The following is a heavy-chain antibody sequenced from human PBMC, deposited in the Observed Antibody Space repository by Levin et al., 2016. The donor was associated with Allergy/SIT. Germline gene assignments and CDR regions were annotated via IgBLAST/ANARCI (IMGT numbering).Heavy chain of an antibody. CDR3: ARTRGAAQSSASDY. J-gene: IGHJ4*02. D-gene: IGHD6-6*01. Sequence: GESLKISCAASGFTFSNYAMSWVRQAPGKGLEWVSGISDSGINTYYADSVKGRFTISRDNSKNILYLQMNSLRAEDTAVYYCARTRGAAQSSASDYWGQGTLVTVSS. CDR1: GFTFSNYA. CDR2: ISDSGINT. V-gene: IGHV3-23*01.